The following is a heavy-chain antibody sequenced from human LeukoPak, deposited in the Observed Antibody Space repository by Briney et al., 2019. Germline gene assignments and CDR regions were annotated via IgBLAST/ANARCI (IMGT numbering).Heavy chain of an antibody. CDR1: GGSFSGYH. Sequence: SETLSLTCAVYGGSFSGYHWSWIRQPPGKGLEWIGEINHSGSTNYNPSLKSRVTISVDTSKNQFSLKLSSVAAADTAVYYCARAQFHDDSSGYYLGDYYYYYMDVWGKGTTVTVSS. CDR3: ARAQFHDDSSGYYLGDYYYYYMDV. CDR2: INHSGST. V-gene: IGHV4-34*01. D-gene: IGHD3-22*01. J-gene: IGHJ6*03.